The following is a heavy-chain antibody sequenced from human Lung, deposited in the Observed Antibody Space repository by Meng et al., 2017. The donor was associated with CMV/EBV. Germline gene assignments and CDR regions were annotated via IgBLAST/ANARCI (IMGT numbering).Heavy chain of an antibody. D-gene: IGHD2-21*01. CDR1: GFTFSSYS. Sequence: GESXKISXAASGFTFSSYSMNWVCQAPGKGLEWVSSISSSGTYIYYADSVKGRFTISRDNAQNSLYLQMNSLRAEDTAVYYCARDVSPRSSAYFAIYYFYAVDVWGQGTTVTVSS. V-gene: IGHV3-21*01. J-gene: IGHJ6*02. CDR2: ISSSGTYI. CDR3: ARDVSPRSSAYFAIYYFYAVDV.